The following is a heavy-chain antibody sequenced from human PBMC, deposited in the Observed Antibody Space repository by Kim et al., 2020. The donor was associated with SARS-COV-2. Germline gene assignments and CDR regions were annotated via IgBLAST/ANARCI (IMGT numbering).Heavy chain of an antibody. J-gene: IGHJ6*02. V-gene: IGHV3-23*01. D-gene: IGHD3-10*01. Sequence: GGSLRLSCAASGFTFSSYAMSWVRQAPGKGLEWVSAISGSGGSTYYADSVKGRFTISRDNSKNTLYLQMNSLRAEDTAVYYCAKGPMVRGSYYYYGMDVWGQGTTVTVAS. CDR1: GFTFSSYA. CDR3: AKGPMVRGSYYYYGMDV. CDR2: ISGSGGST.